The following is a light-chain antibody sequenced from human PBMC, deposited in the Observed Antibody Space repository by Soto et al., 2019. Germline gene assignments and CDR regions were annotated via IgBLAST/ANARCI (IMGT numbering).Light chain of an antibody. CDR2: EVT. V-gene: IGLV2-23*02. Sequence: QSAMTQPASVSGSPGQSITIPCTGTRSDVGSYNLVSWYQQHPGQAPKLIIYEVTKWPSGVSFRLSGSKSGNTASLTISGLQAEDEADYYCSSYAGSTAVVVFGGGTKLTVL. CDR3: SSYAGSTAVVV. CDR1: RSDVGSYNL. J-gene: IGLJ2*01.